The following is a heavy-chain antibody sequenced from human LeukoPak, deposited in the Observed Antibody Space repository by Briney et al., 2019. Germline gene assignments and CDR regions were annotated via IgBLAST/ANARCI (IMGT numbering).Heavy chain of an antibody. CDR1: GGSISSSTYY. Sequence: SETLSLTCTVSGGSISSSTYYWGWIRQPPGKGLEWIGSISYSGRTCYTPSLKSRVTTSVDTSKNQFSLRLSSVTAADTAVYYCERQSDSSGYIHTWGQGTLVTVSS. CDR3: ERQSDSSGYIHT. CDR2: ISYSGRT. J-gene: IGHJ4*02. V-gene: IGHV4-39*01. D-gene: IGHD3-22*01.